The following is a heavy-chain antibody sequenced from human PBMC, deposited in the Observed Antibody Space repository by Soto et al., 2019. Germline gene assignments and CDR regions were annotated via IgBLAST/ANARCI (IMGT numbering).Heavy chain of an antibody. CDR3: ARIVVIPAAPDYYNYYGVDV. J-gene: IGHJ6*02. V-gene: IGHV4-39*01. Sequence: SETLSLTCTVSGDSIISSNYYRVWIRQSPGKGQEWIGNMYYSGSTYYNLSLKSRVTMSVDTSKNQFSLKISSVTAADTSVYYCARIVVIPAAPDYYNYYGVDVWGQGTTVTVSS. CDR1: GDSIISSNYY. D-gene: IGHD2-2*01. CDR2: MYYSGST.